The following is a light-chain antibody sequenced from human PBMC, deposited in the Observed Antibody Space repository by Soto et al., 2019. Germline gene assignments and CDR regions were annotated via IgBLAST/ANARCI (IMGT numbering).Light chain of an antibody. J-gene: IGKJ1*01. CDR2: KSS. CDR1: QSISSW. CDR3: QQYDTYST. Sequence: DIQMTQCPSTLSASVGDRVTITGRASQSISSWLAWYQQKPGKAPKLLIYKSSSLESGVPSRFSGGGSGTEFTLTISSLQPDDFATYYCQQYDTYSTFGQGSMVDI. V-gene: IGKV1-5*03.